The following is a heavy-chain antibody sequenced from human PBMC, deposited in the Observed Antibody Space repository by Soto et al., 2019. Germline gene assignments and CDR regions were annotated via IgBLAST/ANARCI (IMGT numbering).Heavy chain of an antibody. CDR3: ARTPYYDILTGALDY. Sequence: PSETLSLTCTVSGRSISSSSYYWGWIPQPPGKGLEWIGSIFYSGSTYYNPSLKSRVTISVDTSKNQFSLKLSSVTAADTAVYYCARTPYYDILTGALDYWGQGTLVT. CDR2: IFYSGST. CDR1: GRSISSSSYY. J-gene: IGHJ4*02. V-gene: IGHV4-39*01. D-gene: IGHD3-9*01.